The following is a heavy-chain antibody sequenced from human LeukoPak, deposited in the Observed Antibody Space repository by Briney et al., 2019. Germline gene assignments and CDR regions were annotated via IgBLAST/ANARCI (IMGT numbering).Heavy chain of an antibody. D-gene: IGHD5-12*01. CDR3: TKDLGSGYDSEAFDI. J-gene: IGHJ3*02. V-gene: IGHV3-30*02. Sequence: GGSLRLSCAASGFTISSYGMHWVRQAPGKGLEWVAFIRYDGSNKYYADSVKGRFTISRDNSKNTLYLQMNSLRAEDTAVYYCTKDLGSGYDSEAFDIWGQGTMVTVSS. CDR2: IRYDGSNK. CDR1: GFTISSYG.